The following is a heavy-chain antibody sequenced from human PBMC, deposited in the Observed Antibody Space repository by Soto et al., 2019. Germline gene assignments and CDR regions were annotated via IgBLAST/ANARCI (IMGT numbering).Heavy chain of an antibody. D-gene: IGHD4-17*01. CDR1: GYTVNTYG. V-gene: IGHV1-18*01. J-gene: IGHJ3*02. CDR2: ITAYNGNT. CDR3: ATYWDYGDFEGAFDI. Sequence: QVQLVQSGGEVKKPGASVKVSCKASGYTVNTYGFSWVRQAPGQGLEWMGWITAYNGNTKYAQKVQDRVTMTTDTSTNTAYMELRSLRSDDTAVYYCATYWDYGDFEGAFDIWGQGTMVTVSS.